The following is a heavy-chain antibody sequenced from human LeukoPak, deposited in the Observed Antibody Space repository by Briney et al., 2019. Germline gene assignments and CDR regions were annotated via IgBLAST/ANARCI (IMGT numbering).Heavy chain of an antibody. Sequence: ASVKVSCKASGYTFTGYYMHWVRQAPGQGLEWMGWINTGNGNTKYSQEFQGRVTITRDTSANTAYMELSSLRSEDVAVYYCARAVKYRSGPLTDLLPYYFDYWGQGTLVTVSS. CDR3: ARAVKYRSGPLTDLLPYYFDY. V-gene: IGHV1-3*03. CDR2: INTGNGNT. J-gene: IGHJ4*02. D-gene: IGHD6-19*01. CDR1: GYTFTGYY.